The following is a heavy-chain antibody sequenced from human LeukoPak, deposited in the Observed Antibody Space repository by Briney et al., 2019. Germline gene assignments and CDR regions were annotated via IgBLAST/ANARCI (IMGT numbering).Heavy chain of an antibody. CDR1: GYSISSGYY. J-gene: IGHJ4*02. CDR3: ASRRGYSYGYARTFDY. Sequence: SETLSLTCTVSGYSISSGYYWGWIRQPPGKGLEWIGSIYHSGSTYYNPSLKSRVTISVDTSKNQFSLKLSSVTAADTAVYYCASRRGYSYGYARTFDYWGQGTLVTVSS. CDR2: IYHSGST. D-gene: IGHD5-18*01. V-gene: IGHV4-38-2*02.